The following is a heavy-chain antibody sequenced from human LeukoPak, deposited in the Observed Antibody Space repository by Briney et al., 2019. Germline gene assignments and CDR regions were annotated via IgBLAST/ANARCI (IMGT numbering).Heavy chain of an antibody. J-gene: IGHJ4*02. V-gene: IGHV4-30-4*08. CDR3: ARDPAPGRYYFDY. Sequence: PSETLSLTCTVSGRSLSRGDYYWRWIRQPPGKGLEWIGYIYYSGGTYYNPSLKSRVTISVDTSKNQFALKLSSVTAADTAVYYCARDPAPGRYYFDYWGQGTLVTVSS. D-gene: IGHD3-10*01. CDR2: IYYSGGT. CDR1: GRSLSRGDYY.